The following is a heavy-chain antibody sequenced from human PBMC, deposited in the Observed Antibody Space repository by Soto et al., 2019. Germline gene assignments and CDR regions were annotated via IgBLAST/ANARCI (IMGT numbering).Heavy chain of an antibody. V-gene: IGHV4-39*01. CDR3: ANILPSNIYFDD. CDR2: IYYSGST. CDR1: GGSISSSSYY. J-gene: IGHJ4*02. Sequence: PSETLSLTCTVSGGSISSSSYYWGWIRQPPGKGLEWIGSIYYSGSTYYNPSLKSRVTISVDTSKNQFSLKLSSVTAADTAVYYCANILPSNIYFDDRGQRTLVTVSS.